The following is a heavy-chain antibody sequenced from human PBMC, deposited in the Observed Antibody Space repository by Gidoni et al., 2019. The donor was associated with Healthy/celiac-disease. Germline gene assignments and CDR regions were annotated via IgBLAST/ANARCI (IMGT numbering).Heavy chain of an antibody. Sequence: EVQLLESGGGLVQPGGSLRLSCAASGFTFSSYDMSWVRQAPGKGLEWVSASSGSGGSTYYAEAVKGRFTISRDNSKNTLYLQMNSLRAEDTAVDDCAREGWFGTEEPYYYGMDVWGQGTTVTVSS. CDR2: SSGSGGST. V-gene: IGHV3-23*01. CDR1: GFTFSSYD. J-gene: IGHJ6*02. D-gene: IGHD3-10*01. CDR3: AREGWFGTEEPYYYGMDV.